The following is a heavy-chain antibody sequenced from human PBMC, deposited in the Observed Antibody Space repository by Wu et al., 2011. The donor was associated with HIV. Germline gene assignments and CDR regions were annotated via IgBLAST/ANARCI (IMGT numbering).Heavy chain of an antibody. J-gene: IGHJ4*02. CDR3: ARPYCSGGNCLGFDY. CDR2: IIPIFGTS. CDR1: GGTFSSYA. V-gene: IGHV1-69*01. D-gene: IGHD2-15*01. Sequence: QVQLVQSGAEVKKPGSSVKVSCKASGGTFSSYAISWVRQAPGQGLEWMGGIIPIFGTSNYAQKFQGRLTITTDESTTTAYMELSSLRSEDTAVYYCARPYCSGGNCLGFDYWGQGTLVTVSS.